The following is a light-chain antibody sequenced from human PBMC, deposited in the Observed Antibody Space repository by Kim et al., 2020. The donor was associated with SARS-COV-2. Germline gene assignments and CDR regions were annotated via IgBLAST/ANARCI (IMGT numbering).Light chain of an antibody. J-gene: IGLJ3*02. V-gene: IGLV2-23*02. CDR3: CSYAGSNTWV. CDR1: SSDVENYNL. CDR2: EVS. Sequence: GPSITISCTGTSSDVENYNLVSWYQHHPGKVPKLMIYEVSKRPSGVSNRFSGSKSGNTASLTISGLQAEDEADYYCCSYAGSNTWVFGGGTQLTVL.